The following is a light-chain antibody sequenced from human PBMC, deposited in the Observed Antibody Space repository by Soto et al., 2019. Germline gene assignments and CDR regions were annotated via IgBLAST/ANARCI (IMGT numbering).Light chain of an antibody. CDR2: DVN. Sequence: QSVLTQPPSASGTPGQRVTSSCSGSTSNIGSNYVYWYQQLPGTAPKLLIYDVNKRPSGVPDRFSGSKSGNTASLTMSGLQAEDEADYYCCSYAATSYVFGTGTKVTVL. CDR3: CSYAATSYV. CDR1: TSNIGSNY. V-gene: IGLV1-47*02. J-gene: IGLJ1*01.